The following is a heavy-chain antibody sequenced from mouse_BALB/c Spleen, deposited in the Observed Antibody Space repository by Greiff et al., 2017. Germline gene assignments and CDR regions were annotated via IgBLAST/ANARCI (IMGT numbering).Heavy chain of an antibody. CDR1: GFSLTSYG. CDR2: IWSGGST. Sequence: QVQLQPSGPGLVQPSQRLSITCTVSGFSLTSYGVHWVRQSPGTGLEWLGVIWSGGSTDYNAAFISRLSISKDNSKSQVFFKMNSLQANDTAIYYCARSPTVVATPYYFDYWGQGTTLTVSS. CDR3: ARSPTVVATPYYFDY. J-gene: IGHJ2*01. V-gene: IGHV2-2*02. D-gene: IGHD1-1*01.